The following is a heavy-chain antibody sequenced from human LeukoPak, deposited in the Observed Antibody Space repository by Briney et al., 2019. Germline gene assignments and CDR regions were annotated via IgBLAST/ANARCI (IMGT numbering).Heavy chain of an antibody. D-gene: IGHD6-13*01. CDR1: GFTFSSYA. Sequence: HAGGSLRLSCAASGFTFSSYAMSWVRQAPGKGLKWVSTINDNGAGTYYADSVKGRSTISRDNSYNTVSLQMNSLRAEDTAVYYCAKDPFETAWYSSSWSVGGWFDPWGQGTLVTVSS. J-gene: IGHJ5*02. V-gene: IGHV3-23*01. CDR3: AKDPFETAWYSSSWSVGGWFDP. CDR2: INDNGAGT.